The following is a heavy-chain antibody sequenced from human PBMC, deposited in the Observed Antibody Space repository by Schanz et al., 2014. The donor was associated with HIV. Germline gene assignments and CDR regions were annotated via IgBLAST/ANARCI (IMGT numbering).Heavy chain of an antibody. CDR2: IIPIYGTT. CDR3: ARDPGSDQPIDY. CDR1: GGTFSGHG. Sequence: QVQLVQSGAEVKKPGSSVKVSCQASGGTFSGHGISWVRQAPGQGLEWMGGIIPIYGTTNDAQKFQGRVTMTTDASTATVHMELRSLRSEDTAVYYCARDPGSDQPIDYWGQGTLVIVSS. D-gene: IGHD2-2*01. J-gene: IGHJ4*02. V-gene: IGHV1-69*01.